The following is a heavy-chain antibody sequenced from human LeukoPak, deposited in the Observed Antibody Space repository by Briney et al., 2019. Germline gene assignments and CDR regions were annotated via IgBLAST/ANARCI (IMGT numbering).Heavy chain of an antibody. V-gene: IGHV3-33*01. CDR2: IWYDGSKK. CDR1: GFXFSSYG. CDR3: ARQTTPHFDK. D-gene: IGHD4-11*01. Sequence: PGRSLRLSCAASGFXFSSYGMHWVRQAPGKGLEWVAVIWYDGSKKDYADSVKGRFTISRDNSKNTLYLQMNSLRAEDTAVYYCARQTTPHFDKWGQGTLVTVSS. J-gene: IGHJ4*02.